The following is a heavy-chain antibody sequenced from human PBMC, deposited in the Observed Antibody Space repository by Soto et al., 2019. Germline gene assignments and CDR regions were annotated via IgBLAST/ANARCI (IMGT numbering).Heavy chain of an antibody. CDR2: INAGNGNT. CDR3: ARSSGYGYVDY. CDR1: VYTCTSYA. V-gene: IGHV1-3*01. Sequence: QVQLVQSGAEVKKPGASVTVSCKDSVYTCTSYALHWLRQAPGQRLEWMGWINAGNGNTKYSQKFQGRVTITRDTSASTAYMELSSLRSEATAVYYCARSSGYGYVDYWGQGTLVTVSS. J-gene: IGHJ4*02. D-gene: IGHD3-22*01.